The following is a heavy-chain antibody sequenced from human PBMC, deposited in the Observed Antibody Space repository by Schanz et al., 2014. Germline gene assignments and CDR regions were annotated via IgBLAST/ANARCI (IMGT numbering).Heavy chain of an antibody. CDR2: INTNTGNP. CDR3: AREDYLDSSGYSCGY. Sequence: QVQLVQSGSELKKPGASVKVSCKASGYTFAMYDMNWVRQAPGQGLEWMGWINTNTGNPTYAQGFTGRFVFSLDTSVSTAYLQISNLKAEDTAIYYCAREDYLDSSGYSCGYWGQGTLVTVSS. CDR1: GYTFAMYD. V-gene: IGHV7-4-1*02. D-gene: IGHD3-22*01. J-gene: IGHJ4*02.